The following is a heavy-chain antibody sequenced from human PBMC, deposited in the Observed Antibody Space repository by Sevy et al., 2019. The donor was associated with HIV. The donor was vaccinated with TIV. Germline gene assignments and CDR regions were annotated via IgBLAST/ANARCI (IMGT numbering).Heavy chain of an antibody. Sequence: GGSLRLSCAASGFSFRNYALNWVRQAPGKGLEWVSAISGSGDSTYYADSVKGRFSISRDNSKNSLFLHMNSLTAEDTAEYFCAKGIGRTFDYWGHGTLVTVSS. D-gene: IGHD2-21*01. J-gene: IGHJ4*01. CDR3: AKGIGRTFDY. V-gene: IGHV3-23*01. CDR1: GFSFRNYA. CDR2: ISGSGDST.